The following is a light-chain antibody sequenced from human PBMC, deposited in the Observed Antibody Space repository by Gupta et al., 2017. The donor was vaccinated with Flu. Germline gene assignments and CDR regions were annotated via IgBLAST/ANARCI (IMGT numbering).Light chain of an antibody. J-gene: IGKJ4*02. CDR3: QQSDSSPPT. CDR2: AAS. V-gene: IGKV1-39*01. Sequence: DIQMTQSPSSLSASVGDRVTITCRASQNIRTHLNWYQQKPGKAPELLIYAASSLQSGVPSRFSGSGSGTDFTLTINSLQREDCAIYYCQQSDSSPPTFGRGTKVEIK. CDR1: QNIRTH.